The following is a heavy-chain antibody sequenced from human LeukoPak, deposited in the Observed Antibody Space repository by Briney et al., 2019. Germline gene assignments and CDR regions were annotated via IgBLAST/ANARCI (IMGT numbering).Heavy chain of an antibody. CDR1: GFTVSSNY. CDR3: ARVEVVVAATLYYYYYMDV. D-gene: IGHD2-15*01. Sequence: GGSLRLSCAASGFTVSSNYMSWVRQAPGKGLEWVSVIYSGGSTYYADSVKGRFTISRDNSKNTLYLQMNSLRAEDTAVYYCARVEVVVAATLYYYYYMDVWGKGTTVTISS. CDR2: IYSGGST. V-gene: IGHV3-66*01. J-gene: IGHJ6*03.